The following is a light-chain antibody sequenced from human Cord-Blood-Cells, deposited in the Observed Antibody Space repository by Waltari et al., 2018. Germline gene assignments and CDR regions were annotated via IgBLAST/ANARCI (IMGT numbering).Light chain of an antibody. V-gene: IGKV1D-12*01. CDR2: AAS. J-gene: IGKJ3*01. Sequence: DIQMTQSSSSVSASVGDRATITCRASQGISSWLAWYLQKPGKAPKLLIYAASSLQSRVPSRFSGNGSGTYITLAISSLQPEDFAAYYCQQANSFPRTFGPGTKVDSK. CDR3: QQANSFPRT. CDR1: QGISSW.